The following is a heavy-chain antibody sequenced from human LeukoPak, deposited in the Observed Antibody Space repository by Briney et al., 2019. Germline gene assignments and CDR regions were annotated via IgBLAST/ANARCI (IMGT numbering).Heavy chain of an antibody. CDR3: ARIYYYDSSGYLPVTGHFDY. D-gene: IGHD3-22*01. Sequence: PSETLSLTCTVSGDSISSSSSYWGWIRQPPGEGLEWIGSIYYSGSTYYNPSLKSRVTISVDTSKNQFSLTLSSVTAADTAVYYCARIYYYDSSGYLPVTGHFDYWGQGTLVTVSS. J-gene: IGHJ4*02. V-gene: IGHV4-39*01. CDR1: GDSISSSSSY. CDR2: IYYSGST.